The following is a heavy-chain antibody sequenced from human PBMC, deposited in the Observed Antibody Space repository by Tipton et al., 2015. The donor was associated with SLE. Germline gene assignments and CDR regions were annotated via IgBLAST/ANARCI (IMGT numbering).Heavy chain of an antibody. V-gene: IGHV4-38-2*02. CDR1: GGSISGYY. CDR2: IYYSGTT. CDR3: ARGGTMVRGVTTYYYYYMDV. D-gene: IGHD3-10*01. Sequence: TLSLTCTVSGGSISGYYWSWIRQPPGKGLEWIGSIYYSGTTYYNPSLRSRVTISVDTSKEQFSLKLTSVTAADTAVYYCARGGTMVRGVTTYYYYYMDVWGKGTAVTVPS. J-gene: IGHJ6*03.